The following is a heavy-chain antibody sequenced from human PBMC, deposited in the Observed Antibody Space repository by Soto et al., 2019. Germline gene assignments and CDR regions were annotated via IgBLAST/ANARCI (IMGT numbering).Heavy chain of an antibody. V-gene: IGHV4-31*03. Sequence: QVQLQESGPGLVKPSQTLSLTCTVSGGSISSGGYYWSWIRQHPGKGLEWIGYIYYSGSTYYNPSLKSRVTISVDPSKNQFSLKLSSVTAADTAVYYCATLKASWRKARHNWFDPWGQGTLVTVSS. CDR1: GGSISSGGYY. J-gene: IGHJ5*02. CDR3: ATLKASWRKARHNWFDP. CDR2: IYYSGST. D-gene: IGHD2-2*01.